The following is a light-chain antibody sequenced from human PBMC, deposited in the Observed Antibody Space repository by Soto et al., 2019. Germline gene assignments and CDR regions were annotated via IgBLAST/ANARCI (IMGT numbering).Light chain of an antibody. CDR3: QERNRWPRGT. J-gene: IGKJ4*01. CDR1: QSVSSSY. CDR2: GAS. Sequence: EIVLTQSPGTLSLSPGERATLSCRASQSVSSSYLAWYQQKPGQAPRLLIYGASSRATGIPDRFSGSGSGTDFTLTISRLEPEDFAVYYCQERNRWPRGTFGAGTKVEIK. V-gene: IGKV3D-20*02.